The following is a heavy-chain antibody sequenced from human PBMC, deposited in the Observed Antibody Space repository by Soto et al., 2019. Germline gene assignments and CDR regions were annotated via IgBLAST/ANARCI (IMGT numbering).Heavy chain of an antibody. Sequence: GSLRLSCAASGFTLGNYWMHWVSQAPRKGLVWVSRINDYGTTINYAEFVESRFIISREDAKSEVYLQMNNLRAEDSAVYYCARGGLEPFDYWGQGALVTVSS. V-gene: IGHV3-74*01. CDR2: INDYGTTI. D-gene: IGHD1-1*01. CDR3: ARGGLEPFDY. J-gene: IGHJ4*02. CDR1: GFTLGNYW.